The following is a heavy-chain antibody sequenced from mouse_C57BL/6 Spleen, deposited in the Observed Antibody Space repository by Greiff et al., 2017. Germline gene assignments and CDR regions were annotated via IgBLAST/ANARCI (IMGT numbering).Heavy chain of an antibody. D-gene: IGHD1-1*01. V-gene: IGHV1-69*01. J-gene: IGHJ4*01. Sequence: VQLQQSGAELVMPGASVKLSCKASGYTFTSYWMHWVKQRPGQGLEWIGEIDPSDSYTNYNQKFKGKSTLTVDKSSSTAYMQLSSLTSEDSAVYYCARSDCSSSCAMDYWGQGTTVTVSS. CDR3: ARSDCSSSCAMDY. CDR2: IDPSDSYT. CDR1: GYTFTSYW.